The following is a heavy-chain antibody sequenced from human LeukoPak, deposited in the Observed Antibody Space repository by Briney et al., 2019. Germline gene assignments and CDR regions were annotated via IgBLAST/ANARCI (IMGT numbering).Heavy chain of an antibody. CDR2: INPSGGST. Sequence: ASVKVSCKASGYTFTSYYMHWVRQAPGQGLEWMGIINPSGGSTSYAQKFQGSVTMTRDTSTSTVYMELSSLRSEDTAVYYCARDPLGVYFDYWGQGTLVTVSS. V-gene: IGHV1-46*03. CDR1: GYTFTSYY. CDR3: ARDPLGVYFDY. J-gene: IGHJ4*02.